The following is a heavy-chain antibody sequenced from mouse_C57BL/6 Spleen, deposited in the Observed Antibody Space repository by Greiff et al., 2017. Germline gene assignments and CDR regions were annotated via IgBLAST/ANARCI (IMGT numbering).Heavy chain of an antibody. CDR3: TSDSSGSVGYFDY. Sequence: VQLQQSVAELVRPGASVKLSCTASGFNIKNTYMHWVKQRPEQGLEWIGRIDPANGNTKYAPKFQGKATITADTSSNTAYLQLSSLTSEDTAIYYCTSDSSGSVGYFDYWGQGTTLTVSS. CDR1: GFNIKNTY. J-gene: IGHJ2*01. CDR2: IDPANGNT. V-gene: IGHV14-3*01. D-gene: IGHD3-2*02.